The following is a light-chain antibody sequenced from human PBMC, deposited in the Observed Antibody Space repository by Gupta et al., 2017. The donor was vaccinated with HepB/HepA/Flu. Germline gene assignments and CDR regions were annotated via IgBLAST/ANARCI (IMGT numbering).Light chain of an antibody. CDR3: LLSYSGARPVV. CDR2: DTS. V-gene: IGLV7-46*01. J-gene: IGLJ2*01. CDR1: TGAVTSGHY. Sequence: QAVVTPKPSLTVSPGGTVTLPCGSSTGAVTSGHYPYWFQQKPGQAPRTLIYDTSNKHSWTPARFSGSLLGGKAALTLSGAQPEDEAEYYCLLSYSGARPVVFGGGTKLTVL.